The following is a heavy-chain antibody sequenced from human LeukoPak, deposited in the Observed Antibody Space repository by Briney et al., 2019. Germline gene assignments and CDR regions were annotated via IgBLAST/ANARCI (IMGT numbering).Heavy chain of an antibody. D-gene: IGHD6-19*01. CDR1: GFTFSSYA. J-gene: IGHJ4*02. Sequence: GGSLRLSRAASGFTFSSYAMSWVRQAPGKGLEWVSAISGSGANTYFADSVKGRFTISRDNSKNTLYLQMNSLRAEDTALYYCARREKAAVAGPPFFDYWGQGTLVTVSS. CDR2: ISGSGANT. V-gene: IGHV3-23*01. CDR3: ARREKAAVAGPPFFDY.